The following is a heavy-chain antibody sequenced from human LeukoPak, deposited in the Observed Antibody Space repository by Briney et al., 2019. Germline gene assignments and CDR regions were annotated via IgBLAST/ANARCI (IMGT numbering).Heavy chain of an antibody. CDR3: ARGPIRYDSSGYGFEY. V-gene: IGHV3-48*01. Sequence: GGSLRLSCAASGFTFSSYSMNWVRQAPGKGLEWVSYISSSSSTIYYADSVKGRFTISRDNAKNSLYLQMNSLRAEDTAVYYCARGPIRYDSSGYGFEYWGQGTLVTVSS. CDR1: GFTFSSYS. J-gene: IGHJ4*02. D-gene: IGHD3-22*01. CDR2: ISSSSSTI.